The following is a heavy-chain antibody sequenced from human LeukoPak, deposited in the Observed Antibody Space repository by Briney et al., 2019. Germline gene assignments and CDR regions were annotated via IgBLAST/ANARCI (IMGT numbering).Heavy chain of an antibody. CDR3: ARDDAGYCSGGSCYGELDY. J-gene: IGHJ4*02. Sequence: GGSLRLSCAASGFTFSSYAMHWVRQAPGKGLECVAVISYDGSNKYYAASVKGRFTISRDNSKNTLYLQMNSLRAEDTAVYYCARDDAGYCSGGSCYGELDYWGQGTLVTVSS. D-gene: IGHD2-15*01. CDR2: ISYDGSNK. V-gene: IGHV3-30*01. CDR1: GFTFSSYA.